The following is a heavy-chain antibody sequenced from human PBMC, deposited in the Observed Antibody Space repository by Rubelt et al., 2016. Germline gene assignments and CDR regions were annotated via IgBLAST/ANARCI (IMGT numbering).Heavy chain of an antibody. CDR2: IAHSGTT. Sequence: QVQLQESGPGLVKPSETLSLTCNVSGGSVSGYYWSWIRQPPGKGLEWIGYIAHSGTTNYNPSLKSRVTLSVDASKNQISLRRTSLTPADTAVYYCARSAWIPHYFDYWGQGTLVTVSS. J-gene: IGHJ4*02. CDR1: GGSVSGYY. D-gene: IGHD5-12*01. CDR3: ARSAWIPHYFDY. V-gene: IGHV4-59*02.